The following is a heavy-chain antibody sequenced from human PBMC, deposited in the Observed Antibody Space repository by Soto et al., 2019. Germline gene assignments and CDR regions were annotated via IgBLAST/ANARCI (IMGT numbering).Heavy chain of an antibody. J-gene: IGHJ4*02. V-gene: IGHV1-18*04. Sequence: GASVKVSCKASGYTFNNYGFSWVRQAPGQGLEWMGWISAYSGNTNYAQRVQGRVTLTTDTSTSTAYMELRSLRSDDTAVYYCARAGNYDSSGRDYWGQGTLVTVSS. CDR3: ARAGNYDSSGRDY. CDR2: ISAYSGNT. CDR1: GYTFNNYG. D-gene: IGHD3-22*01.